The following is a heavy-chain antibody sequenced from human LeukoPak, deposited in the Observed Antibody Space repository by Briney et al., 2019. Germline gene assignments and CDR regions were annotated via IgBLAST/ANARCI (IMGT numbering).Heavy chain of an antibody. CDR2: IYYSGST. CDR3: ARGRLGRQHASFFDS. CDR1: DGSMVTYY. V-gene: IGHV4-59*08. D-gene: IGHD2-2*01. J-gene: IGHJ4*01. Sequence: PSETLSFTCSVSDGSMVTYYWGWIRQPLGKRLEWIGYIYYSGSTTYNPSLKSRVTVSVDTSKNQFSLKLTSMTAADTAVYYCARGRLGRQHASFFDSWGHGTLVTVSS.